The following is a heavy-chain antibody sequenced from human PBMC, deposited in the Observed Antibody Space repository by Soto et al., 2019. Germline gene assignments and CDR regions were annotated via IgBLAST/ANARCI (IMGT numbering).Heavy chain of an antibody. CDR3: VSLGGFGDLPLDN. CDR1: GFIFSSYS. Sequence: QMQLVESGGAVVQPGRSLRLSCAASGFIFSSYSMHWVRQAPGKGLEWVGDISYDGTTKDYAEFVKGRFAISRDNSKNTLYLQVNSLIAEDTAMFYCVSLGGFGDLPLDNWGQGTLVTVSS. V-gene: IGHV3-30*09. CDR2: ISYDGTTK. D-gene: IGHD3-10*01. J-gene: IGHJ4*02.